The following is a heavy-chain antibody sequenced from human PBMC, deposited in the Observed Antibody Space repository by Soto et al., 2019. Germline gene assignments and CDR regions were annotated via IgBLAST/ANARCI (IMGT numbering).Heavy chain of an antibody. V-gene: IGHV6-1*01. J-gene: IGHJ3*01. D-gene: IGHD3-10*01. CDR3: ARGNALDV. CDR2: TYYRSKWFH. CDR1: GDSVSSDITS. Sequence: QGQLQQSGPGLVKPSQTLSLTCAISGDSVSSDITSWNWIRQSPSRGLEWLGRTYYRSKWFHDYAVSVKSRITIHPDTSKKQLSLELNSMTPEDTAVYYCARGNALDVWGQGTVVTVSS.